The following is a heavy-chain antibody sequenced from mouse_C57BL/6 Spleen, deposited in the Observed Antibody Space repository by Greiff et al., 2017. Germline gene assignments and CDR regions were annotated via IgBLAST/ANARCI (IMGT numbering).Heavy chain of an antibody. CDR3: ARCDSDPYYLDY. J-gene: IGHJ2*02. D-gene: IGHD2-4*01. CDR2: IYPGSGST. CDR1: GYTFTSYW. Sequence: QVQLQQPGAELVKPGASVKMSCKASGYTFTSYWITWVKQRPGQGLEWIGDIYPGSGSTNYNEKFKSKATLTVDTSSSTAYMQLSSLTSGDSAVYYWARCDSDPYYLDYWGQGTSLTVSS. V-gene: IGHV1-55*01.